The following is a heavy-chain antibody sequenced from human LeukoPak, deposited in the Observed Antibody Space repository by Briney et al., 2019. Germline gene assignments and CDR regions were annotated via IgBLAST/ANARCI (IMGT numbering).Heavy chain of an antibody. J-gene: IGHJ4*02. CDR3: PRGLSYSAYEGLDY. CDR1: GYTFTGYY. Sequence: ASVKVSCKASGYTFTGYYMHWVRQAPGQGLEWMGWINPNSGGTNYAQKFQGRVTMTRDRSISTAYMELSRLTSGETAVCYFPRGLSYSAYEGLDYSGERAPVTASS. D-gene: IGHD5-12*01. CDR2: INPNSGGT. V-gene: IGHV1-2*02.